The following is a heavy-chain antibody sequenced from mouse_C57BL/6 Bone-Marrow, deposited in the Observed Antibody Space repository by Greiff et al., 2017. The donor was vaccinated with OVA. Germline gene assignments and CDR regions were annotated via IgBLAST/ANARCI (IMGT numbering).Heavy chain of an antibody. D-gene: IGHD2-5*01. CDR1: GYTFTDYE. CDR3: TRGYSNYYAMDY. J-gene: IGHJ4*01. V-gene: IGHV1-15*01. CDR2: IDPETGGT. Sequence: QVQLQQSGAELVRPGASVTLSCKASGYTFTDYEMHWVKQTPVHGLEWIGAIDPETGGTAYNQKFKGKAILTAEKSSSTAYMELRSLTSEDSAVYDCTRGYSNYYAMDYWGQGTSVTVSS.